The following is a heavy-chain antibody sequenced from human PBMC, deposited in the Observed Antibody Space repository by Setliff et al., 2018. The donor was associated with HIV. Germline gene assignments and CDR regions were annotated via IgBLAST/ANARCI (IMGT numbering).Heavy chain of an antibody. V-gene: IGHV4-61*01. CDR3: ARGGTSSNWFDP. D-gene: IGHD2-2*01. CDR2: IYNSEIT. CDR1: GGSISNSRYY. J-gene: IGHJ5*02. Sequence: SSETLSLTCTVSGGSISNSRYYWSWIRQPPGKGLQWIGFIYNSEITNYNPSLKSRVTISLDMSKNQFSLKLTSVTAADTAVYYCARGGTSSNWFDPWGQGTLVTVSS.